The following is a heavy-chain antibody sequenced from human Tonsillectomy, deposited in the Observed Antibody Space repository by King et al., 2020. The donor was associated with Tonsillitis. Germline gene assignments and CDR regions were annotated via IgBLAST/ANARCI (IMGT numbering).Heavy chain of an antibody. Sequence: QLVQSGGGLVKPGGSLRLSCAASEFIFSTYNMNWGRQAPGKGLEWFSSIGSSGGYRYYSDSVKGRFTITRDNAGNTLYLQMNSLRAEDTAVYYCARVKKYYYDSSGYPLDTFDIWGQGTMVTVSS. CDR1: EFIFSTYN. V-gene: IGHV3-21*01. CDR2: IGSSGGYR. D-gene: IGHD3-22*01. J-gene: IGHJ3*02. CDR3: ARVKKYYYDSSGYPLDTFDI.